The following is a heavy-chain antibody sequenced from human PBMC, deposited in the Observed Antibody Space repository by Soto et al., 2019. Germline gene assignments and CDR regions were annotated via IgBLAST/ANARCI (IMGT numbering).Heavy chain of an antibody. CDR2: INHSGST. Sequence: PSETLSLTCAVYGGSFSGYYWSWIRQPPGKGLEWIGEINHSGSTNYNPSLKSRVTISVDTSKNQFSLKLSSVTAADTAVYYCAGRNGGWYSWGQGTLVTVPS. CDR1: GGSFSGYY. D-gene: IGHD6-19*01. J-gene: IGHJ1*01. V-gene: IGHV4-34*01. CDR3: AGRNGGWYS.